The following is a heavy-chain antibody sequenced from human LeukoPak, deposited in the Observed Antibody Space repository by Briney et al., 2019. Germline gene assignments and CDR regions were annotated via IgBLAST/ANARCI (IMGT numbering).Heavy chain of an antibody. J-gene: IGHJ4*02. Sequence: PGGSLRLSCASSGFTFSSSWMTWVRQAPGRGLEWVADINPDGTEKYYVDSVKGRFTISRDNAKNSLYLQMNSLRAEDTAVYYCVRHGSWTFAYWGQGTLVAVSS. CDR3: VRHGSWTFAY. V-gene: IGHV3-7*04. D-gene: IGHD6-13*01. CDR2: INPDGTEK. CDR1: GFTFSSSW.